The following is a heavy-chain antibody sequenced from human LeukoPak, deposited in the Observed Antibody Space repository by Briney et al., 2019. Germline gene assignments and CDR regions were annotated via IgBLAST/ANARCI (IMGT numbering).Heavy chain of an antibody. CDR1: GGTFSSYA. J-gene: IGHJ4*02. D-gene: IGHD3-10*01. CDR3: ASGGGSMVRGVIPFDY. V-gene: IGHV1-69*05. Sequence: SVKVSCKASGGTFSSYAISWVRQAPGQGLEWMGRIIPIFGTANYAQKFQGRVTITTDESTSTAYMELSSLRSEDTAVYYCASGGGSMVRGVIPFDYWGQGTLVTVSS. CDR2: IIPIFGTA.